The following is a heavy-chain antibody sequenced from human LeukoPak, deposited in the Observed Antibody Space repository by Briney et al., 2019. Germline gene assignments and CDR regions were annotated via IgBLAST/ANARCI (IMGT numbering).Heavy chain of an antibody. Sequence: PSETLSLTCTVSGGSISSNSYYWGWIRQPPGKGLEWIGSIYYSGSTYYNPSLKSRVTISVDTSKNQSSLKLSSVTAADTAVYYCAVYASLYFDYWGQGTLVTVSS. V-gene: IGHV4-39*01. CDR3: AVYASLYFDY. CDR2: IYYSGST. CDR1: GGSISSNSYY. D-gene: IGHD2-8*01. J-gene: IGHJ4*02.